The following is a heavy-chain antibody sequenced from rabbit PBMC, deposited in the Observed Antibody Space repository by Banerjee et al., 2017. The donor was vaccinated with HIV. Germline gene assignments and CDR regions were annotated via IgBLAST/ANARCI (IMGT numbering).Heavy chain of an antibody. D-gene: IGHD8-1*01. CDR1: GFDLSSHSD. Sequence: QEQLVESGGDLVQPEGSLTLTCTASGFDLSSHSDMCWVRQAPGKGLEWIACIYVRSSGITYYANWAKGRFTISKTSSTTVTLQMTSLTPADTATYFCARTDSSYDGLDPWGPGTLVTVS. CDR3: ARTDSSYDGLDP. V-gene: IGHV1S45*01. CDR2: IYVRSSGIT. J-gene: IGHJ2*01.